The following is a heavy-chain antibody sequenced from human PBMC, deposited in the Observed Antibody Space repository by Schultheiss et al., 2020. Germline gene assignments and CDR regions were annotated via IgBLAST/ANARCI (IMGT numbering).Heavy chain of an antibody. CDR3: ATGYSSGWYSFDY. J-gene: IGHJ4*02. D-gene: IGHD6-19*01. V-gene: IGHV1-3*01. Sequence: ASVKVSCKASGYTFTNYAIHWVRQAPGQSLEWMGWIKGGNGNTKYSEKFLGRVTITRDTSATTAYMELSSLRSDDTAFYYCATGYSSGWYSFDYWGQGTLVTVSS. CDR1: GYTFTNYA. CDR2: IKGGNGNT.